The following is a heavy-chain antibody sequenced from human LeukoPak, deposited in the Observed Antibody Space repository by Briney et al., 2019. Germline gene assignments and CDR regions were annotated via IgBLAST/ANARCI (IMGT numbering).Heavy chain of an antibody. V-gene: IGHV4-34*01. CDR3: ARAVGKLRYFDWQPHYYYMDV. D-gene: IGHD3-9*01. CDR2: INHSGST. Sequence: SETLSLTCTVSGGSISSYYWSWIRQPPGKGLEWIGEINHSGSTNYNPSLKSRVTISVDTSKNQFSLKLSSVTAADTAVYYCARAVGKLRYFDWQPHYYYMDVWGKGTTVTVSS. J-gene: IGHJ6*03. CDR1: GGSISSYY.